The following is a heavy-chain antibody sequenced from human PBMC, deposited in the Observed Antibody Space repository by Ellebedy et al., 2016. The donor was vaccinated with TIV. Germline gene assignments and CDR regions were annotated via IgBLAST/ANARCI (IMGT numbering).Heavy chain of an antibody. J-gene: IGHJ3*02. Sequence: GESLKISCAASGFSFRNYWMTWVRQAPGKGLEWVANINQDATKTFYVDSVEGRFTISRDNTNNSLFLQMNSLRAEDTAVYYCATDGSYGDHLFPQHAFTTWGQGTMVSVSS. CDR1: GFSFRNYW. V-gene: IGHV3-7*01. D-gene: IGHD4-17*01. CDR3: ATDGSYGDHLFPQHAFTT. CDR2: INQDATKT.